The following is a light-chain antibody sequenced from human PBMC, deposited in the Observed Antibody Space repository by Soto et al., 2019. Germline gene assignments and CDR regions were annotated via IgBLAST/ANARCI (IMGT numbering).Light chain of an antibody. CDR3: PSVDSRRSVV. Sequence: QSVLTQPPSVSGAPGQRVTISCTGSSSNIGASYDLHSYQQPPGRATILLIYGNTRRPSGLPDRFSGSKSGSAASLAITGLHAEDEADYYGPSVDSRRSVVFGGGTKLTVL. CDR1: SSNIGASYD. V-gene: IGLV1-40*01. CDR2: GNT. J-gene: IGLJ2*01.